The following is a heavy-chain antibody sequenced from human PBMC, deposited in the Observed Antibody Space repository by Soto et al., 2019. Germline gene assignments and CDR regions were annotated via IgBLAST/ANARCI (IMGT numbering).Heavy chain of an antibody. CDR3: ARLRRPWFGEPDYSGVGV. Sequence: SETLSLTCTVSGGSISGYYWNWIRQPPGKGLEWIAYIYDTGSTNYNPSLKSRVTISLDTSKNQRSLRLGPLTVADTAVYYCARLRRPWFGEPDYSGVGVWGQGTTVTVA. CDR2: IYDTGST. D-gene: IGHD3-10*01. J-gene: IGHJ6*02. V-gene: IGHV4-59*08. CDR1: GGSISGYY.